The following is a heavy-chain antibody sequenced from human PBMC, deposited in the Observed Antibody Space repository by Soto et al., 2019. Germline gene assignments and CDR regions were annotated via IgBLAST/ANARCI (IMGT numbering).Heavy chain of an antibody. CDR2: INPDGAT. Sequence: SETLSLTCAVYGGSFSGYYWDWIRQPPGKGLEWIGEINPDGATNYTPSLRGRVTISIDTSRNQFSLKLSSVTAADTAVYYCARGQGSDPFFDCWGQGALVTVSS. J-gene: IGHJ4*02. D-gene: IGHD2-15*01. V-gene: IGHV4-34*01. CDR3: ARGQGSDPFFDC. CDR1: GGSFSGYY.